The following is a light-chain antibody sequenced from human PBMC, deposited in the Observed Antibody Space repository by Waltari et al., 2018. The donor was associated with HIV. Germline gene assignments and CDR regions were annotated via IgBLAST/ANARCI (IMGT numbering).Light chain of an antibody. J-gene: IGKJ3*01. Sequence: DIQLTQSPSFLSVSVRDRVTITCRATQDISNNLAWYQQKPETVPKLLIYAASTLQSRVPSRFSGSGSGTEFTLTSTILQPDDFATYYCQHHNSDPFTFGPGTKVDIK. CDR3: QHHNSDPFT. CDR1: QDISNN. CDR2: AAS. V-gene: IGKV1-9*01.